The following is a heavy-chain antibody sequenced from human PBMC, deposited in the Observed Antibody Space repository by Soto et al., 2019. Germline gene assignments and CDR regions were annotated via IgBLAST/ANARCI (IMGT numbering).Heavy chain of an antibody. V-gene: IGHV4-30-2*01. CDR2: IYQSGST. D-gene: IGHD2-21*02. CDR1: GAPITSGAYS. CDR3: ARDMSGCSSSDCYLSGWFDP. Sequence: SETLSLTCTVSGAPITSGAYSWSWIRQPPGKGLEWIGFIYQSGSTHYNPSLTSRVTISVDRSKNHFSLQLTSLTAADTAVYYCARDMSGCSSSDCYLSGWFDPWGPGTLVTVSS. J-gene: IGHJ5*02.